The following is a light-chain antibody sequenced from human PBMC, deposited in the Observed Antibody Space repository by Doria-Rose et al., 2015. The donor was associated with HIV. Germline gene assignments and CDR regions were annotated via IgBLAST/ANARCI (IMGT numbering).Light chain of an antibody. Sequence: EFVLTQSPVTLSLSPGERATLSCRASESLSTNYLAWYQQKPGQAPRLLLYGASGRATGIPDRFNGSGSGTDFTLTITGLEPEDFAVYYCQTYVSAPLFGRGTKVEIK. V-gene: IGKV3-20*01. J-gene: IGKJ1*01. CDR3: QTYVSAPL. CDR1: ESLSTNY. CDR2: GAS.